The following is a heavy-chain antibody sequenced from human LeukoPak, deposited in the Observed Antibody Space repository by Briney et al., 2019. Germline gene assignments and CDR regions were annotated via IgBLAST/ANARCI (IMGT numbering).Heavy chain of an antibody. J-gene: IGHJ2*01. Sequence: PSETLSLTCAVYAGSFSYFSWGWVRQSPGKGLEWLGEINQSRNTNYNASLKSRATISVDTSKKQFSLKLSSRAAADTALYYCARGGRLGTTVHYWYFDLWGRGTQVTVSS. V-gene: IGHV4-34*01. CDR2: INQSRNT. CDR1: AGSFSYFS. CDR3: ARGGRLGTTVHYWYFDL. D-gene: IGHD1-26*01.